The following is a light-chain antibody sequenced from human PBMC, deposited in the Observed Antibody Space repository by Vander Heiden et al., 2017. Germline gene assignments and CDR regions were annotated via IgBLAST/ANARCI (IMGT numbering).Light chain of an antibody. CDR1: HLVSSY. CDR2: GAS. J-gene: IGKJ1*01. V-gene: IGKV3-15*01. CDR3: QQYNSWPRT. Sequence: EISLTQSPAALSLSPGERATLSCRASHLVSSYLAWYQQRPGQAPRLLIYGASNRATGVPARFSGGGSGTDFSLTISSLQSEDSAVYYCQQYNSWPRTFGQGTKVEIK.